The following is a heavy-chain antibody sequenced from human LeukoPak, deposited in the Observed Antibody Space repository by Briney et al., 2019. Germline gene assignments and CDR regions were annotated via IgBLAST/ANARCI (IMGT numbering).Heavy chain of an antibody. J-gene: IGHJ4*02. D-gene: IGHD3-22*01. CDR3: ARLADYDSSGYLSY. Sequence: ASVKVSCKSSGYTFTRYYMRWVRQAPGQGLEWMGIINPSGGSARYAQKFQGRVTMTRDTSTSTVYMEVSSLRSEDTAVYYCARLADYDSSGYLSYWGQGTLVTVSS. V-gene: IGHV1-46*01. CDR2: INPSGGSA. CDR1: GYTFTRYY.